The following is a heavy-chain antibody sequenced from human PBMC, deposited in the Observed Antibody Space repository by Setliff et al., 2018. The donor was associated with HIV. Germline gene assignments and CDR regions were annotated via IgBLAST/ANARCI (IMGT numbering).Heavy chain of an antibody. CDR1: GDLSAYT. V-gene: IGHV4-59*01. D-gene: IGHD1-1*01. CDR2: VYFDET. J-gene: IGHJ3*02. CDR3: ARAYNFWAHFDT. Sequence: SETLSLTCSVSGDLSAYTWNWIRQSPGKGLEWIGYVYFDETNYNPSLKGRVTISPDNSKERFSLSLRSVSAADTAVYYCARAYNFWAHFDTWGPGITVTVSS.